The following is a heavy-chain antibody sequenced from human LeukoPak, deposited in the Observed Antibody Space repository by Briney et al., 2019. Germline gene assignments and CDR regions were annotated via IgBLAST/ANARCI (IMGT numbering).Heavy chain of an antibody. CDR1: GFTFSTYA. V-gene: IGHV3-48*01. D-gene: IGHD5-12*01. CDR3: ARGPYIVATRGQFDY. Sequence: GGSLRLSCAASGFTFSTYAMSWVRQAPGKGLEWVSYISSSSSTIYYADSVKGRFTISRDNAKNSLYLQMNSLRAEDTAVYYCARGPYIVATRGQFDYWGQGTLVTVSS. J-gene: IGHJ4*02. CDR2: ISSSSSTI.